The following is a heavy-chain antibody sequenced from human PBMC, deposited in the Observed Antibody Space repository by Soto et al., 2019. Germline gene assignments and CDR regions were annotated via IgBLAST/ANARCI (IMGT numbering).Heavy chain of an antibody. J-gene: IGHJ1*01. V-gene: IGHV2-70*11. CDR1: GFSLSTDGMC. Sequence: SGPTLVNPTQTLTLTCTISGFSLSTDGMCVSWIRQPPGKALEWLARIDWNDDKYYSTSLKTRLTISKDTSKNQAVLTMTKLDPADTATFYCARVWWFGEKEYFQNWGQGTLVTVSS. CDR3: ARVWWFGEKEYFQN. D-gene: IGHD2-21*01. CDR2: IDWNDDK.